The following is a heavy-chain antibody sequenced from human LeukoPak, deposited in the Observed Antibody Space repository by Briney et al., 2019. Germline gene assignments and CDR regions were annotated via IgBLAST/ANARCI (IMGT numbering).Heavy chain of an antibody. V-gene: IGHV1-3*01. CDR3: TREGRGFYPYYFDY. Sequence: ASVKVSCKASGYTFTSYAMHWVRQAPGQRLECMGWINAGNGNTKYSQKFQGRVTITRDTFASTAYMELSSLRSEDSAVYYCTREGRGFYPYYFDYWGQGTLATVSS. J-gene: IGHJ4*02. CDR1: GYTFTSYA. D-gene: IGHD3-3*01. CDR2: INAGNGNT.